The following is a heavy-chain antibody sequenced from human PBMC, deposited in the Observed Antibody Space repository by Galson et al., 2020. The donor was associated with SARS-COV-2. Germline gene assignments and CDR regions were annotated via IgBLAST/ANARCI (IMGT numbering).Heavy chain of an antibody. CDR1: GGTFSNYA. Sequence: SVKVSCKASGGTFSNYAISWVRQAPGQGLEWMGGIIPIFGTANYAQKFQGRVTITADESTSTAYMELSSLRSEDTAVYYCARDEEGSSWLGDAFDIWGQGTMVTVSS. CDR3: ARDEEGSSWLGDAFDI. CDR2: IIPIFGTA. J-gene: IGHJ3*02. V-gene: IGHV1-69*13. D-gene: IGHD6-13*01.